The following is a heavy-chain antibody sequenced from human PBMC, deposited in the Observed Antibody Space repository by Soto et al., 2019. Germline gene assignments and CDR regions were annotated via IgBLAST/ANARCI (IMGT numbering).Heavy chain of an antibody. V-gene: IGHV3-23*01. CDR1: GFTFSSYA. D-gene: IGHD3-10*01. CDR3: AKDGGGLWFGDPGDSFDY. Sequence: EVQLLESGGGVVQPGGSLRLSCAASGFTFSSYAMSWVRQAPGKRLEWVSAISGSGGSTYYADSVKGRFTISRDNSKNTLYLQMNSLRAEDTAVYYCAKDGGGLWFGDPGDSFDYWGQGTLVIVSS. J-gene: IGHJ4*02. CDR2: ISGSGGST.